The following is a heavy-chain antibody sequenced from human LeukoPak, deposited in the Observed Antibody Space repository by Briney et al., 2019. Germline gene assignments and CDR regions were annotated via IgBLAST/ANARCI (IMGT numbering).Heavy chain of an antibody. Sequence: SETLSLTCTVSGGSISSYYWSWIRQPAGKGLEWIGRIYTSGSTNYSPSLKSRVTISVDTSKNQFSLKLSSVTAVDTAVYYCATGGYRAARVYYYYYYREVWGKETRVSVSS. J-gene: IGHJ6*03. CDR1: GGSISSYY. D-gene: IGHD6-6*01. CDR2: IYTSGST. V-gene: IGHV4-4*07. CDR3: ATGGYRAARVYYYYYYREV.